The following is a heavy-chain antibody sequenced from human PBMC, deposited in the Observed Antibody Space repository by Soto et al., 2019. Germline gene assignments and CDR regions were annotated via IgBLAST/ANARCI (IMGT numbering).Heavy chain of an antibody. V-gene: IGHV1-18*01. Sequence: QVQLVQSGAEVKKPGASVNVSCKASGYTFTSYGISWVRQAPGHGLEWMGWISAYNGNTNYAQKLQGRVTMTTDTSTSTGYMELRSLRSDDTAVYYCARVGDGSWNYEHFDYWGQGTLVTVSS. CDR1: GYTFTSYG. CDR3: ARVGDGSWNYEHFDY. J-gene: IGHJ4*02. D-gene: IGHD1-7*01. CDR2: ISAYNGNT.